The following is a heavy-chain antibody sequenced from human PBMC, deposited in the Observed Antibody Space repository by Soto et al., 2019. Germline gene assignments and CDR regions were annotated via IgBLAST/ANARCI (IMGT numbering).Heavy chain of an antibody. CDR1: GGSVSSGSYY. D-gene: IGHD3-10*01. CDR3: ARAAQLLDYYYYGMDV. CDR2: IYYSGST. J-gene: IGHJ6*02. V-gene: IGHV4-61*01. Sequence: SETLSLTCTVSGGSVSSGSYYWSWIRQPPGKGLEWIGYIYYSGSTNYNPSLKSRVTISVDTSKNQFSLKLSSVTAADTAVYYCARAAQLLDYYYYGMDVWGQGTTVTVSS.